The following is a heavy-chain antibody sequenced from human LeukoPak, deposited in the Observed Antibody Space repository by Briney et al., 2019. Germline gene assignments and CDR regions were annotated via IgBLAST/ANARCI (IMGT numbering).Heavy chain of an antibody. V-gene: IGHV4-39*02. CDR3: ARDSSWDTSGYYDY. J-gene: IGHJ4*02. D-gene: IGHD3-22*01. Sequence: KPSETLSLTCTVSGGSISSSSYYWGWIRQPPGKGLEWIGSIYYSGSTYYNPSLKSRVTISVDTSKNQFSLKLSSVTAADTAVYYCARDSSWDTSGYYDYWGQGTLVTVSS. CDR2: IYYSGST. CDR1: GGSISSSSYY.